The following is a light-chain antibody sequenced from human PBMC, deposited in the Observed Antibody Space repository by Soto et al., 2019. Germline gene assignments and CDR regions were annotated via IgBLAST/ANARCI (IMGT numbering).Light chain of an antibody. CDR3: SSYAGSNTV. J-gene: IGLJ2*01. CDR2: EVS. CDR1: SSDVGGYNY. V-gene: IGLV2-8*01. Sequence: QSALTQPPSASGSPGQSVTISCTGTSSDVGGYNYVSWYQQHPGKAPKLMIYEVSKRPSGVPDRFSGSKSGNTASLTVSGLQAEDEADYYCSSYAGSNTVFDGGTKLTVL.